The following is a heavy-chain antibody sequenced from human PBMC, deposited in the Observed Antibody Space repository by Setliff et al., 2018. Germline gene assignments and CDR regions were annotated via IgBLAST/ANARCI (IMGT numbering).Heavy chain of an antibody. D-gene: IGHD3-16*01. CDR3: ARDGGEY. Sequence: SLRLSCAASGFTFNNFAMHWVRQAPGKGLEWVAVIWYDGSNKYYADSVKGRFTISRDNSKNTLYLQMNSLRAEDTAVYYCARDGGEYWGQGTLVTVSS. V-gene: IGHV3-33*01. CDR1: GFTFNNFA. CDR2: IWYDGSNK. J-gene: IGHJ4*02.